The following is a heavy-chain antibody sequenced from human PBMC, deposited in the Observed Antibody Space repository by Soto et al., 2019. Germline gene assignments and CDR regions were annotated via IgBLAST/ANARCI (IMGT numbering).Heavy chain of an antibody. D-gene: IGHD3-10*01. CDR2: IVVGSGNT. V-gene: IGHV1-58*01. J-gene: IGHJ4*02. Sequence: QMQLVQSGPEVKKPGTSVKVSCKASGFTFTSSAVQWVRQARGRRLEWIGWIVVGSGNTNYAQKFQERVTITRDMSTSTAYMELSSLRSEDTAVYYCAAEIRGARSFDYWGQGTLVTVSS. CDR1: GFTFTSSA. CDR3: AAEIRGARSFDY.